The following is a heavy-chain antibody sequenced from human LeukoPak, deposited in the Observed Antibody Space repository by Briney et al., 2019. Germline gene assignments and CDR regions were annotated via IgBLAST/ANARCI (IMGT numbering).Heavy chain of an antibody. J-gene: IGHJ4*02. D-gene: IGHD1-26*01. CDR2: IYHSGST. CDR1: GGSISSGGYY. Sequence: SETLSLTCTVSGGSISSGGYYWSWIRQPPGKGLEWIGYIYHSGSTYYNPSLKSRVTISVDRSKNQFSLKLSSVTAADTAVYYCARGLELREAEWDYWGQGTLVTVSS. CDR3: ARGLELREAEWDY. V-gene: IGHV4-30-2*01.